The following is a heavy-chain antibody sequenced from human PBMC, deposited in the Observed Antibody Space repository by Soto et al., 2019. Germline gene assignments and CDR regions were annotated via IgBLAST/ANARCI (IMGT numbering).Heavy chain of an antibody. CDR1: GGTFSSYA. J-gene: IGHJ6*02. V-gene: IGHV1-69*13. CDR3: ASRYCSSTSCYPYYYYYGMDV. Sequence: SVKVSCKASGGTFSSYAISWVRQAPGQGLEWMGGIIPIFGTANYAQKFQGRVTITADESTSTAYMELSSLRSEDTAVYYCASRYCSSTSCYPYYYYYGMDVWGQGTTVTVSS. CDR2: IIPIFGTA. D-gene: IGHD2-2*01.